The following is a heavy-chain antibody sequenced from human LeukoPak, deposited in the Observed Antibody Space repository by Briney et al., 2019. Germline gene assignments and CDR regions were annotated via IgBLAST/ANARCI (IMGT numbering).Heavy chain of an antibody. V-gene: IGHV4-4*07. CDR2: IYTSGST. D-gene: IGHD4-17*01. J-gene: IGHJ6*03. CDR3: ARTYGDYSSYYYYYMDV. Sequence: SETLSLTYTVSGNSFGDYYWSWIRQPVGKVPEWLWRIYTSGSTTYNPSLKSRVTMSVDTSKSQFSLNLMSATAADTAVYYCARTYGDYSSYYYYYMDVWGKGTTVTISS. CDR1: GNSFGDYY.